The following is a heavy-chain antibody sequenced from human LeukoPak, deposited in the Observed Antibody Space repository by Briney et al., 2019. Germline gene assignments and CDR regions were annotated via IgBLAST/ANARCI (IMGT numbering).Heavy chain of an antibody. Sequence: ASVKVSRKASGYTFTGYYMHWVRQAPGQGLEWMGWINPNSGGTNYAQKFQGRVTMTRDTSISTAYMELSRLRSDDTAVYYCARDPPYDYVWGSYMVDYWGQGTLVTVSS. V-gene: IGHV1-2*02. CDR2: INPNSGGT. D-gene: IGHD3-16*01. CDR1: GYTFTGYY. CDR3: ARDPPYDYVWGSYMVDY. J-gene: IGHJ4*02.